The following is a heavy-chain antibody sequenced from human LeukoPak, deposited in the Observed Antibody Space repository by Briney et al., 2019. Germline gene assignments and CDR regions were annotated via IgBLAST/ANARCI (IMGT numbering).Heavy chain of an antibody. V-gene: IGHV3-33*01. CDR1: GFAFSSYG. Sequence: GKPLRLSCATSGFAFSSYGMHWVRQAPGKGLQWVAVISYHGRDKDYADSVKGRVTISRDNSKNTLYLQMNSLREEDTAVYFCARGGLEVAGTPFYWGQGTLVTVSS. J-gene: IGHJ4*02. CDR2: ISYHGRDK. CDR3: ARGGLEVAGTPFY. D-gene: IGHD6-19*01.